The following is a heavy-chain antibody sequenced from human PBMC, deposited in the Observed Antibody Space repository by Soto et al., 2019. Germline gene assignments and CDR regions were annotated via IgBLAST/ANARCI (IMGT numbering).Heavy chain of an antibody. CDR2: ISAYNGNT. CDR1: GYTFTSYG. V-gene: IGHV1-18*01. CDR3: ARIYSSGYYHYYYYGMDV. Sequence: GASVKVSCKASGYTFTSYGIGWVRQAPGQGLEWMGWISAYNGNTNYAQKLQGRVTMTTDTSTSTAYMELRSLRSDDTAVYYCARIYSSGYYHYYYYGMDVWGQGTTVTVSS. J-gene: IGHJ6*02. D-gene: IGHD3-22*01.